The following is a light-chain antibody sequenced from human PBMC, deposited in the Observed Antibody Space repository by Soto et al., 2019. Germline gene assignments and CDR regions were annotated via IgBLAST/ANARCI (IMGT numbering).Light chain of an antibody. Sequence: DIQLTQSPSFLSASVGDGVTITCRASQGISSYLAWYQQKPGKAPKLLIYAASTLQSGVPSRFSGSGSGTEFTLTISSLQPEDFATYYCQQLNSYPQITFGQGTRLEIK. CDR3: QQLNSYPQIT. J-gene: IGKJ5*01. CDR2: AAS. CDR1: QGISSY. V-gene: IGKV1-9*01.